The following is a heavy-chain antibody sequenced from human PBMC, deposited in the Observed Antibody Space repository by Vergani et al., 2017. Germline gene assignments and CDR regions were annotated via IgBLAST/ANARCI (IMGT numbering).Heavy chain of an antibody. CDR2: INPNSGGT. J-gene: IGHJ6*02. CDR1: GYTFTGYY. Sequence: QVQLVQSGAEVKKPGASVKVSCKASGYTFTGYYMHWVRQAPGQGLEWMGWINPNSGGTNYAQKFQGRVTMTRDTSISTAYMELSRLRSDDTAVYYCTRDLGAYDILTGYSKGYYYYGMDVWSQGTTVTVSS. D-gene: IGHD3-9*01. CDR3: TRDLGAYDILTGYSKGYYYYGMDV. V-gene: IGHV1-2*02.